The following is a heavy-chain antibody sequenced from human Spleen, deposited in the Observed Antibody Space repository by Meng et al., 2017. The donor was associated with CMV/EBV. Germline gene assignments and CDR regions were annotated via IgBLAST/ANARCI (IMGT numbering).Heavy chain of an antibody. CDR2: ISSSSSYI. D-gene: IGHD3-22*01. Sequence: GESLKISCTASGFTFSHYSMNWVRQAPGKGLEWVSSISSSSSYIYYADSVEGRFTISRDNAKSSLYLQMNSLRAEDTAVYYCAKAHYYDSSLWEGSGWGQGTLVIVSS. V-gene: IGHV3-21*01. CDR3: AKAHYYDSSLWEGSG. J-gene: IGHJ4*02. CDR1: GFTFSHYS.